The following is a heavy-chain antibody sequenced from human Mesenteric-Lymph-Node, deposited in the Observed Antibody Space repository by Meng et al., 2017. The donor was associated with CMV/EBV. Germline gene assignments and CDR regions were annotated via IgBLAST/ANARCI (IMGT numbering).Heavy chain of an antibody. CDR2: IIPIFGTP. Sequence: SGFTFSSYVISWVRQAPGQGLEWMGVIIPIFGTPKYAQKFQGRVTITTDESTNTAYMELTNLRSEDTAVYYCARSPIALTGTGVYWGQGTLVTVSS. CDR3: ARSPIALTGTGVY. V-gene: IGHV1-69*05. J-gene: IGHJ4*02. CDR1: GFTFSSYV. D-gene: IGHD6-13*01.